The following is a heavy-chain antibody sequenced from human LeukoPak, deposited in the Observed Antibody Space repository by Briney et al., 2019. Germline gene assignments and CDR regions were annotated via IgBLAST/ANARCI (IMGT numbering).Heavy chain of an antibody. V-gene: IGHV3-23*01. CDR1: GFTFSNYA. CDR2: IRDSGGAT. Sequence: PGGSLRLSCAASGFTFSNYAMSWVRQAPGKGLEWVSAIRDSGGATNRADPVKGRFTICRDNSKYMLHLRMNSLSGKDGGVFYCAKRSCSGGSCNFDYWGQGTLVTVSS. D-gene: IGHD2-15*01. CDR3: AKRSCSGGSCNFDY. J-gene: IGHJ4*02.